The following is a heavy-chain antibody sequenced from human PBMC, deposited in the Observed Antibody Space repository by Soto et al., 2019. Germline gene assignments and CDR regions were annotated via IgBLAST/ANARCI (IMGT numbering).Heavy chain of an antibody. CDR3: ARDGDTSGYYYFDY. Sequence: QVQLQESGPGLVKPSETLSLTCTVSGGSVSSGSYYWTWMRQPPGKGLEWIGYINYSGSTSYNPSLKGRVAISVDTSKKQFSLKVSSATAADTAVYYCARDGDTSGYYYFDYWGQGTLVTVSS. J-gene: IGHJ4*02. CDR2: INYSGST. D-gene: IGHD3-22*01. CDR1: GGSVSSGSYY. V-gene: IGHV4-61*01.